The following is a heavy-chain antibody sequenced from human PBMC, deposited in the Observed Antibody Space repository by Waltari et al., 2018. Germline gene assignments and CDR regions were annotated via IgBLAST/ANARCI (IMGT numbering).Heavy chain of an antibody. Sequence: EVQLVESGGGVVQPGGSLRLSCEASGFSFSNYGMNWVRQAPGRGLELVSYISSSRGTTYYADSVQGRFTISRDNAKNSLYLQVNSLRADDTAVYYCARDYSPEAFDIWGQGAMVTVSS. D-gene: IGHD4-4*01. CDR2: ISSSRGTT. V-gene: IGHV3-48*04. CDR3: ARDYSPEAFDI. J-gene: IGHJ3*02. CDR1: GFSFSNYG.